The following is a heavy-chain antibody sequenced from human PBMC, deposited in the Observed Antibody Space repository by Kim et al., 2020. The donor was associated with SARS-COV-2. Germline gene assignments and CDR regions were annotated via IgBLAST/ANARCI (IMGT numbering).Heavy chain of an antibody. Sequence: GSTYSADSVKGRFTISRDNSKNTLYLQMNSLRAEDTAVYYCARVSGAFDIWGQGTMVTVSS. J-gene: IGHJ3*02. V-gene: IGHV3-53*01. CDR2: GST. CDR3: ARVSGAFDI.